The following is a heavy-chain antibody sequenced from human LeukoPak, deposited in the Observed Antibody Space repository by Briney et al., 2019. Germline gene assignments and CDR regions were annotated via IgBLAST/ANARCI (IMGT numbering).Heavy chain of an antibody. V-gene: IGHV3-23*01. J-gene: IGHJ4*02. Sequence: PGGSLRLSCAASGFTFSNYALSWVRQVPGKGLEWVSGITDSGGSTYYADSVKGRFTISRDNSKNTLYLQMNSLRAEDTAVYLCGKDYGGSVTTSDFEYWGQGTLVTVP. CDR1: GFTFSNYA. CDR2: ITDSGGST. CDR3: GKDYGGSVTTSDFEY. D-gene: IGHD4-17*01.